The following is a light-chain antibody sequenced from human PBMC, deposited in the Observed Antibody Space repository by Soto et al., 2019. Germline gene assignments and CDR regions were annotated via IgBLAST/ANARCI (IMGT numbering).Light chain of an antibody. CDR3: SSYTSGSTFGV. V-gene: IGLV2-14*01. J-gene: IGLJ1*01. CDR1: SSDVGGYNY. Sequence: QSVLTQPASVSGSPGQSITISCTGTSSDVGGYNYVSWYQQHPGRAPKLLIYDVSYRPSGVSGRFSGSKSGNTASLTISGLQAEDEAEYYCSSYTSGSTFGVFGTGTKLTDL. CDR2: DVS.